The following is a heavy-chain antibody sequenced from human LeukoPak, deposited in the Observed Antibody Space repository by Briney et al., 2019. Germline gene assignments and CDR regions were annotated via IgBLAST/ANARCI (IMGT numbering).Heavy chain of an antibody. Sequence: PSETLSLTCTVSGGSISSSSCYWGWIRQPPGKGLEWIGSIYYSGSTYYNPSLKSRVTISVDTSKNQFSLKLSSVTAADTAVYYCARHEGPAPHDYGDYESDYWGQGTLVTVSS. V-gene: IGHV4-39*07. CDR3: ARHEGPAPHDYGDYESDY. D-gene: IGHD4-17*01. CDR2: IYYSGST. J-gene: IGHJ4*02. CDR1: GGSISSSSCY.